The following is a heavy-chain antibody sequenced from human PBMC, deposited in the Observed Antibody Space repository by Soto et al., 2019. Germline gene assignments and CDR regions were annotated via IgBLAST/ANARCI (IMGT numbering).Heavy chain of an antibody. D-gene: IGHD6-19*01. CDR1: GFTVSSNY. Sequence: EVQLVESGGGLIQPGGSLRLSCAASGFTVSSNYMSWVRQAPGKGLEWVSVIYSGGSTYYADSVKGRFTISRDDSKNTLYLQMNSMRAEDTAVYYCARDRPYSIGWYSDYWGQGTLVTVSS. V-gene: IGHV3-53*01. CDR3: ARDRPYSIGWYSDY. J-gene: IGHJ4*02. CDR2: IYSGGST.